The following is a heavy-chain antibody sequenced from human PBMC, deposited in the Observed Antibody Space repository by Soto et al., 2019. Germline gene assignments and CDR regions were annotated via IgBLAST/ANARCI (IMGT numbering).Heavy chain of an antibody. V-gene: IGHV5-51*01. J-gene: IGHJ6*02. CDR2: IYPGDSDT. Sequence: VESLKISCHGSGYNLTTYWIAWGRQMPWKGLEWVGIIYPGDSDTRYSPSFQGQVTISADKSISTAYLQWSSLKASDTAMYYCARHAKVDYYDVLTGYYRETYHGMDGWGQGTTVTVSS. CDR1: GYNLTTYW. CDR3: ARHAKVDYYDVLTGYYRETYHGMDG. D-gene: IGHD3-9*01.